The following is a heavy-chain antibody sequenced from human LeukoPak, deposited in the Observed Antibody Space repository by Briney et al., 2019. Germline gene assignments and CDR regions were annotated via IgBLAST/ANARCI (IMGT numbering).Heavy chain of an antibody. Sequence: PSETLFLTCTVSGASISSDYWNWIRQPPGKGLEWIGYIYYSGSTNYNPSLKSRVTISVDTSKNQFSLKLSSVTAADTAVYYCAVMYSSSWYWFDPWGQGTLVTVSS. CDR1: GASISSDY. CDR3: AVMYSSSWYWFDP. CDR2: IYYSGST. D-gene: IGHD6-13*01. V-gene: IGHV4-59*08. J-gene: IGHJ5*02.